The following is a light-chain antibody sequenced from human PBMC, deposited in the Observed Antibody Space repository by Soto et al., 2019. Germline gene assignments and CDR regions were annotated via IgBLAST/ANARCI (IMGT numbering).Light chain of an antibody. J-gene: IGLJ2*01. V-gene: IGLV2-8*01. CDR3: SSNAGRNNLV. Sequence: QSALTQPPSASGSPGQSVAISCTGTSSDVGGYNYVSWYQQHPGKAPKLIIYDVSKRPSGVPDRFSGSKSGNTASLTVSGLQAEDEADYYCSSNAGRNNLVFCGGTKLTVL. CDR2: DVS. CDR1: SSDVGGYNY.